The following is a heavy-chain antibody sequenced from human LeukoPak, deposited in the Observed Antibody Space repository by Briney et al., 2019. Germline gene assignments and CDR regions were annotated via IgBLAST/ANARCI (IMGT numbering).Heavy chain of an antibody. CDR3: ARTNGGKVDY. CDR2: INHSGST. CDR1: GGSFSGYY. V-gene: IGHV4-34*01. Sequence: PSETLSLTCAVYGGSFSGYYWSWVRQPPGKGLEWIGEINHSGSTNYNPSLKSRVTISVDTSKNQFSLKLSSVTAADTAVYYCARTNGGKVDYWGQGTLVTVSS. J-gene: IGHJ4*02. D-gene: IGHD4-23*01.